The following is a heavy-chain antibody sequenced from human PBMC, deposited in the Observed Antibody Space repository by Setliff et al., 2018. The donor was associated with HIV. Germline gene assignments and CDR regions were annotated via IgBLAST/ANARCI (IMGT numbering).Heavy chain of an antibody. CDR3: ARDGYYYDSSGHLAYYFDY. J-gene: IGHJ4*02. CDR1: GYTFTSYG. CDR2: INTYTGNP. V-gene: IGHV7-4-1*02. D-gene: IGHD3-22*01. Sequence: ASVKVSCKASGYTFTSYGMNWVRQAPGQGLEWMGWINTYTGNPTYAQDSTGRFVFSLDTSVSTAYLQISSLKAEDISVYYCARDGYYYDSSGHLAYYFDYWGQGTLVTVSS.